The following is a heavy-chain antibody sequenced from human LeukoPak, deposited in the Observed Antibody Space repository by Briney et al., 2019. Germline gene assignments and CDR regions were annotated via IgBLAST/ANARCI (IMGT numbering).Heavy chain of an antibody. CDR2: IQSGGYT. D-gene: IGHD2/OR15-2a*01. CDR3: ARDRRAESSNTRGFPH. CDR1: XXXXSRNY. V-gene: IGHV3-66*01. Sequence: GGSLGLXXXXSXXXXSRNYXSWIRXAPGKGLEWVSVIQSGGYTFYADSVKGRFTISRDNSKNTLYLQMNSLRVEDSAVYYCARDRRAESSNTRGFPHWGQGTLVTVSS. J-gene: IGHJ1*01.